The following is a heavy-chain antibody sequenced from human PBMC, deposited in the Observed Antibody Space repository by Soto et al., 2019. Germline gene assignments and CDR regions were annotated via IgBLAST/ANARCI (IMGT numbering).Heavy chain of an antibody. CDR2: ISAYNGNT. Sequence: ASVKVSCKASGYTFTSYGISWVRQAPGQGLEWMGWISAYNGNTNYAQKLQGRVTMTTDTSTSTAYMELRSLRSDDTAVYYCARVSRITIFGVVISGAIDYWGQGTLVTVSS. J-gene: IGHJ4*02. CDR3: ARVSRITIFGVVISGAIDY. V-gene: IGHV1-18*01. CDR1: GYTFTSYG. D-gene: IGHD3-3*01.